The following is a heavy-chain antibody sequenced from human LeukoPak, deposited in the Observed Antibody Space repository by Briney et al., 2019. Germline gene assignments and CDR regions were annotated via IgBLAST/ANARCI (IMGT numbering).Heavy chain of an antibody. J-gene: IGHJ4*02. CDR3: ARDLSPYYYGSSGYHGDFDY. Sequence: SVKVSCKASGGTFSSYAISWVRQAPGQGLEWMGRIIPILGIANYAQKFQGRVTITADKSTSTAYMELSSLRSEDTAVYYCARDLSPYYYGSSGYHGDFDYWGQGTLVTVSS. D-gene: IGHD3-22*01. V-gene: IGHV1-69*04. CDR1: GGTFSSYA. CDR2: IIPILGIA.